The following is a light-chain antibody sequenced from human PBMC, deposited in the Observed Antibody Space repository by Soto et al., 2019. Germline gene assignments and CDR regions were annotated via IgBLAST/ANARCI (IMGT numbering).Light chain of an antibody. CDR3: QQDYNLPDT. CDR1: RGVSASS. V-gene: IGKV3D-7*01. CDR2: GAS. Sequence: EIVMTQSPGTRSLSPGEKPTSPCRASRGVSASSLSWYQQKPGQAPRLLIYGASTRPTGFPARFSGSGSGTDFTLTISSLQPEDFAVYYCQQDYNLPDTFGQGTKLEIK. J-gene: IGKJ2*01.